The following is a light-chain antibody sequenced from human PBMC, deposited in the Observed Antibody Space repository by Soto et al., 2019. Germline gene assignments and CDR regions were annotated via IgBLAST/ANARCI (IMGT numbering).Light chain of an antibody. CDR3: MQTTHWPRT. CDR1: QSLVYSDGNTY. Sequence: DVVMTQSPLSLPVTLGQPASISCRSSQSLVYSDGNTYLNWFQQRPGQSPRRLIYKISNRDSGVPDRFSGSGSGTDCTLKISRVEAEDVGVDYCMQTTHWPRTFGQGTKLEIK. CDR2: KIS. V-gene: IGKV2-30*01. J-gene: IGKJ2*01.